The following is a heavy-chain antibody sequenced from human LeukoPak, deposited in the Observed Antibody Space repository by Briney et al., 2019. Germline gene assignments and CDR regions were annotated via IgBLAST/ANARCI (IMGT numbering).Heavy chain of an antibody. CDR2: INHSGST. D-gene: IGHD2-2*01. CDR3: ARGHGTSRFSRPVP. Sequence: SETLSLTCAVYGGSFSGYYWRWIRQPPGKGLEWIGEINHSGSTTYNPSLKSRVTISVDTSKNQFSLKLSSVTAADTAVYYCARGHGTSRFSRPVPWGQGTLVTVSS. J-gene: IGHJ5*02. CDR1: GGSFSGYY. V-gene: IGHV4-34*01.